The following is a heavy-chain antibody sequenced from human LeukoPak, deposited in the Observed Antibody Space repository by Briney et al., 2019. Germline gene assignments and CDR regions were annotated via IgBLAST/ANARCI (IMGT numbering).Heavy chain of an antibody. CDR3: ARAVVVVTAIDY. CDR2: INPSGGST. CDR1: GYTFTSYY. J-gene: IGHJ4*02. D-gene: IGHD2-21*02. V-gene: IGHV1-46*01. Sequence: ASVTVSFKASGYTFTSYYMHWVRQAPGQGLEWMGIINPSGGSTSYAQKFQGSVTMTRDTSTSTVYMELRSLRSEDTAVYYCARAVVVVTAIDYWGQGTLVTVSS.